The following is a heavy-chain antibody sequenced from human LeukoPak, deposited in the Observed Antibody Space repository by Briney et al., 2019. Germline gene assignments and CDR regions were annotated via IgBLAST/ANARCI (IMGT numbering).Heavy chain of an antibody. J-gene: IGHJ4*02. CDR2: IYHSGST. Sequence: SETLSLTCAVSGGSISSSNWWSWVRQPPGKGLEWIGEIYHSGSTNYNPSLKSRVTISVDKSKNQFSLKLSSVTAADTAVSYCARCYDSRGYSLRYFDYWGQGTLVTVSS. V-gene: IGHV4-4*02. CDR1: GGSISSSNW. D-gene: IGHD3-22*01. CDR3: ARCYDSRGYSLRYFDY.